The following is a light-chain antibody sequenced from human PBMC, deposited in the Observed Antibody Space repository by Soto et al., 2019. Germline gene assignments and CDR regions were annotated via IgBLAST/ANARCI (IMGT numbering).Light chain of an antibody. CDR1: ENVRTF. CDR2: GAS. Sequence: VLTQSPATLSLSPGERATLSCRASENVRTFVDWYQQKPGQAPRLLIYGASNRATDIPARFSGSGSGTDFTLTIGNLEPEDFAVYYCQQHSHWPSWTFGQGTRVEIQ. V-gene: IGKV3-11*01. J-gene: IGKJ1*01. CDR3: QQHSHWPSWT.